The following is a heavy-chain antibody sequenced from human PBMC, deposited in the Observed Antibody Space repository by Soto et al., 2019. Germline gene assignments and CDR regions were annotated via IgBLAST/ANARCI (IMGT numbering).Heavy chain of an antibody. J-gene: IGHJ4*02. CDR3: ARRWGAAVDY. V-gene: IGHV4-59*08. D-gene: IGHD1-26*01. Sequence: PSETLSLTCTVSGGSISSYYWSWIRQPPGKGLEWIGYIYYSGSTNHNPSLKSRVTISVDTSKNQFSLKLSSVTAADTAVYYCARRWGAAVDYWGQGTLVTVSS. CDR2: IYYSGST. CDR1: GGSISSYY.